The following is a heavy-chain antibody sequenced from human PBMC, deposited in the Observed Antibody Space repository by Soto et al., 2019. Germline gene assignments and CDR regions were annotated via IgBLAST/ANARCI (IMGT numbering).Heavy chain of an antibody. CDR1: GFTFSSYW. V-gene: IGHV3-7*05. Sequence: HPGGSLRLSCAASGFTFSSYWMSWFRQAPGRGLEWVANIKQDGSEKYYVDSVKGRFTISRDNAKNSLYLQMNSLRAEDTAVYYCAREFLEPHLDYWGQGTLVTVSS. J-gene: IGHJ4*02. CDR2: IKQDGSEK. D-gene: IGHD1-1*01. CDR3: AREFLEPHLDY.